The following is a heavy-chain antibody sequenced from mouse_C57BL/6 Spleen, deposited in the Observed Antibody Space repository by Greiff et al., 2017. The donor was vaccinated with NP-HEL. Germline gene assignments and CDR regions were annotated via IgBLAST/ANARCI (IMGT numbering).Heavy chain of an antibody. J-gene: IGHJ4*01. Sequence: DVKLVESGGGLVQPKGSLKLSCAASGFSFNTYAMNWVRQAPGKGLEWVARIRSKSNNYATYYADSVKDRFTISRDDSESMLSLQMNNLRTEDTAMYDGGRRGDCYGSSCAMDYWGQGTSVTVSS. CDR1: GFSFNTYA. CDR2: IRSKSNNYAT. CDR3: GRRGDCYGSSCAMDY. V-gene: IGHV10-1*01. D-gene: IGHD1-1*01.